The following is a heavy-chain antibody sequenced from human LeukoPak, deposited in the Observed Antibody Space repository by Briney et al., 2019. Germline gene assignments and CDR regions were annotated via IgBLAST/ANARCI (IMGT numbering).Heavy chain of an antibody. V-gene: IGHV4-59*11. CDR2: IYYSGST. D-gene: IGHD6-13*01. CDR3: ARQVVAAAGIFFDY. J-gene: IGHJ4*02. CDR1: GGSISSHY. Sequence: PSETLPLTCTVSGGSISSHYWNWIRQPPGKGLEWIGYIYYSGSTNYNPSLKSRVTISVDTSKNQFSLKLRSVTAADTAVYYCARQVVAAAGIFFDYWGQGTLVTVSS.